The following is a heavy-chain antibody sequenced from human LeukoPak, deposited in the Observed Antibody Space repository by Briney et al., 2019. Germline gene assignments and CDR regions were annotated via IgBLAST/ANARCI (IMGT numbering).Heavy chain of an antibody. J-gene: IGHJ4*02. Sequence: GGSLRLSCAASGSTFSNAWMSWVRQAPGKGLEWVSSISSSSTYIYYADSVKGRFTISRDNAKNSLFLQMNSLRAEDTAVYYCARDGYGANSADYWGQGTLVTVSS. V-gene: IGHV3-21*01. CDR2: ISSSSTYI. CDR3: ARDGYGANSADY. CDR1: GSTFSNAW. D-gene: IGHD4-23*01.